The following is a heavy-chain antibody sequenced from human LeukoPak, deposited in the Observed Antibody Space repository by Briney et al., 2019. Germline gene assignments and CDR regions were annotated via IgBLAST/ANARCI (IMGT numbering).Heavy chain of an antibody. Sequence: GGSLRLSCAASGFTFSGYDMNWVRQAPGKGLEWVSSISGSSSYIYYADSMKGRFTISRDNGKNSLYLQMNSLRAEDTAVYFCARGSSNVAARNNWFDPWGQGTLVTVSS. CDR2: ISGSSSYI. D-gene: IGHD6-6*01. J-gene: IGHJ5*02. CDR3: ARGSSNVAARNNWFDP. V-gene: IGHV3-21*01. CDR1: GFTFSGYD.